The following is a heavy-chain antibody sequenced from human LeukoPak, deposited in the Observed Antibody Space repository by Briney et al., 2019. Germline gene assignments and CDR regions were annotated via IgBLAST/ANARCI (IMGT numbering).Heavy chain of an antibody. CDR3: ARGSTAAYYDYVWGSYRPNWFDP. D-gene: IGHD3-16*02. Sequence: GGSLRLSCAASGFTFTGFHMNWVRQTPGGGPEWLSSISVGSNYIDYAHSVKGRFTISRDNAKNSLYLQMNSLRAEDTAVYYCARGSTAAYYDYVWGSYRPNWFDPWGQGTLVTVSS. CDR2: ISVGSNYI. J-gene: IGHJ5*02. V-gene: IGHV3-21*01. CDR1: GFTFTGFH.